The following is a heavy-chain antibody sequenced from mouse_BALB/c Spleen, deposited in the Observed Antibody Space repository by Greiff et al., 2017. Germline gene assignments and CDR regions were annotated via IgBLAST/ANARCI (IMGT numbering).Heavy chain of an antibody. J-gene: IGHJ2*01. CDR1: GYTFSSYW. CDR3: ARYSGYYRADY. CDR2: ILPGSGST. V-gene: IGHV1-9*01. D-gene: IGHD2-3*01. Sequence: QVQLQQSGAELMKPGASVKISCKATGYTFSSYWIEWVKQRPGHGLEWIGEILPGSGSTNYNEKFKGKATFTADTSSNTAYMQLSSLTSEDSAVYYCARYSGYYRADYWGQGTTLTVSS.